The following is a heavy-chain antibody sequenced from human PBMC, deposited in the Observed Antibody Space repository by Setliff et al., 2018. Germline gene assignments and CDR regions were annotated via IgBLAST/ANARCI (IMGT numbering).Heavy chain of an antibody. CDR2: IDWDDDK. J-gene: IGHJ5*02. Sequence: TLSLTCTVSRGSISNNAYYWARIRQPPGKALEWLARIDWDDDKYYTPSLKTRLTISKDTSKNQVVLTMTNMDPVDTATYYCALRRGNEWHLVRWFDPWGPGIQVTVSS. CDR3: ALRRGNEWHLVRWFDP. D-gene: IGHD6-6*01. V-gene: IGHV2-70*11. CDR1: RGSISNNAYY.